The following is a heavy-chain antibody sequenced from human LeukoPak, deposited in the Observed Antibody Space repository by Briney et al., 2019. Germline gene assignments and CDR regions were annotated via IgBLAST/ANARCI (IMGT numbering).Heavy chain of an antibody. CDR2: IYYSGSS. CDR1: GGSISSYY. V-gene: IGHV4-59*12. CDR3: ASDSRGVFDY. Sequence: SETLSLTCTVSGGSISSYYWSWIRQPPGKGLEWIGYIYYSGSSNYNPSLKSRVAISVDTSKNQFSLKLSSVTAADTAVYYCASDSRGVFDYWGQGTLVTVSS. D-gene: IGHD3-10*01. J-gene: IGHJ4*02.